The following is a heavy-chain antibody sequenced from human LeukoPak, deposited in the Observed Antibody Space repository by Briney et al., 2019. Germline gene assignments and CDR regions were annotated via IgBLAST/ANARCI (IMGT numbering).Heavy chain of an antibody. CDR3: ARGSGSPYVTFDY. D-gene: IGHD1-26*01. CDR1: RFTFSDYE. CDR2: ISSGGNTI. Sequence: PGGSLRLSCAASRFTFSDYEMNWVRQAPGKGLEWLSYISSGGNTIYYADSVKGRFTSSRDNAKNSLYLQMNSLRAEDTAVYYCARGSGSPYVTFDYWGQGTLVTVSS. J-gene: IGHJ4*02. V-gene: IGHV3-48*03.